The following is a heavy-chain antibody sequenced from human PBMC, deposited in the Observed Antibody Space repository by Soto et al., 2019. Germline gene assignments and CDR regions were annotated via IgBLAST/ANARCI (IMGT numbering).Heavy chain of an antibody. D-gene: IGHD2-15*01. J-gene: IGHJ6*03. CDR2: IYSGGST. Sequence: EVQLVESGGGLVQPGGSLRLSCAGSVFTVSSNYVSWVRQAPGKGLEWVSVIYSGGSTYYADSVKGRFTISRDNSKNTLYLQMNSLRAEDTAVYYCARTVTPYCSGGSCYYYYYMDVWGKGTTVTVSS. CDR1: VFTVSSNY. V-gene: IGHV3-66*01. CDR3: ARTVTPYCSGGSCYYYYYMDV.